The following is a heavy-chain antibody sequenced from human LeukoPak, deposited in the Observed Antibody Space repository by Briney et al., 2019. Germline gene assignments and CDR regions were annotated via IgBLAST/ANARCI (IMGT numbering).Heavy chain of an antibody. CDR1: GYSFTNYW. D-gene: IGHD1-26*01. CDR2: MYPGDSDT. Sequence: GESLQISCKGSGYSFTNYWIGWVRQLPGKGLEWMGIMYPGDSDTRYSPSFQGQVTISADKSISTAYLQWSSLQASDTAMYYCASSPPNSGSYYYFDYWGQGTLVTVSS. CDR3: ASSPPNSGSYYYFDY. V-gene: IGHV5-51*01. J-gene: IGHJ4*02.